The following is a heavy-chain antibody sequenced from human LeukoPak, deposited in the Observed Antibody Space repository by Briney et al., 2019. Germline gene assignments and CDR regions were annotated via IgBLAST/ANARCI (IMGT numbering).Heavy chain of an antibody. Sequence: ASVKVSCKVSGYTLTELSMHWVRQAPGKGLEWMGGFDPEDGETIYAQKFQGRVAITRNTSISTAYMELSSLRSEDTAVYYCARARSARFGIVVVPAARGDYYYYMDVWGKGTTVTVSS. J-gene: IGHJ6*03. V-gene: IGHV1-24*01. CDR1: GYTLTELS. CDR3: ARARSARFGIVVVPAARGDYYYYMDV. D-gene: IGHD2-2*01. CDR2: FDPEDGET.